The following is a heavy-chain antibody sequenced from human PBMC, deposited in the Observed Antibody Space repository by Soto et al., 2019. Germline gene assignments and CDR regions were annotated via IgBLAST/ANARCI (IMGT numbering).Heavy chain of an antibody. J-gene: IGHJ4*02. Sequence: EVQLLESGGGLVQPGGSLRLSCAASGITISNYPMSWVRQAPGKGLDWVSGISGSGDRTYYADSAKGRFTISKDISKNSLSLKLDSLGVDDTAVYFSVKDDGGSPSTPPLWGQGTLVTVSS. CDR2: ISGSGDRT. CDR1: GITISNYP. CDR3: VKDDGGSPSTPPL. D-gene: IGHD2-15*01. V-gene: IGHV3-23*01.